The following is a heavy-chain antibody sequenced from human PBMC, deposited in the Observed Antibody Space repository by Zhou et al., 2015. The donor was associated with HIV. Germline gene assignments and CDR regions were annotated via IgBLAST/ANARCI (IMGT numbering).Heavy chain of an antibody. Sequence: QLQLVQSGAEVKKPGASVKVSCKASGGTFITYAISWMRQAPGQGLEWMGGITPIFGTTNDAQKFQGRVTITADESTSTVYMELSSLRSEDTAVYYCAIEFVYGSGSYTHGWFDPWGQGTLVTVSS. CDR3: AIEFVYGSGSYTHGWFDP. J-gene: IGHJ5*02. CDR1: GGTFITYA. V-gene: IGHV1-69*19. D-gene: IGHD3-10*01. CDR2: ITPIFGTT.